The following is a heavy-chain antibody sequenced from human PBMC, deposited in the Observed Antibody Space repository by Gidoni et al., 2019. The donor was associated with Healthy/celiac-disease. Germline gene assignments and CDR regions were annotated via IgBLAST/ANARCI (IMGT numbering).Heavy chain of an antibody. J-gene: IGHJ6*02. CDR2: IIPIFGTA. CDR3: ARGLYCSGGSCYKNYYYYYGMDV. Sequence: QVQLVQSGAEVKKPGSSVKVSCKSSGGTFSSYAISWVRQAPGQGLEWMGGIIPIFGTANYAQKFQGRVTITADESTSTAYMELSSLRSEDTAVYYCARGLYCSGGSCYKNYYYYYGMDVWGQGTTVTVSS. D-gene: IGHD2-15*01. V-gene: IGHV1-69*01. CDR1: GGTFSSYA.